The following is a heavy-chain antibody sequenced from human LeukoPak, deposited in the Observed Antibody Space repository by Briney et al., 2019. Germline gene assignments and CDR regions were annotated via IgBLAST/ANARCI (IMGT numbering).Heavy chain of an antibody. Sequence: SETLSLTCGVYGGSFSEYYWSWIRQPPGKGLEWIGEINHSGSTSYNPSLKSRVTISVDTSKNQFSLKVTSVSAADTAVFYCARRATLRSSWYDYYHKDVWGKGTTVTVSS. J-gene: IGHJ6*03. D-gene: IGHD6-13*01. V-gene: IGHV4-34*01. CDR1: GGSFSEYY. CDR3: ARRATLRSSWYDYYHKDV. CDR2: INHSGST.